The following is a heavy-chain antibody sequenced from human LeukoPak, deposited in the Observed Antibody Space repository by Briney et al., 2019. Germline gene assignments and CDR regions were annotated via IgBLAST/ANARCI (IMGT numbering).Heavy chain of an antibody. CDR1: GFPFVNSW. V-gene: IGHV3-15*01. J-gene: IGHJ3*02. CDR3: TTEGYSYGYHSLDI. Sequence: GGSLRLSCAASGFPFVNSWMGWVRQTPGKGLEWVGHIKSKTNGRTTDYAAPVKDRFTISRDDSENTLYLQMNSLKTEDTAVYYCTTEGYSYGYHSLDIWGQGTMVTVSS. D-gene: IGHD5-18*01. CDR2: IKSKTNGRTT.